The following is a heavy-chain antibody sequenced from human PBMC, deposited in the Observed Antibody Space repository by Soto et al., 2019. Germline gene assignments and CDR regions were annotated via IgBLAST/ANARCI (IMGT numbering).Heavy chain of an antibody. CDR2: ISAYNGNT. Sequence: ASVKVSRKASGYTFTSYGISWVRQAPGQGLEWMGWISAYNGNTNYAQKLQGRVTMTTDTSTSTAYMELRSLRSDDTAVYYCAILCGSDLVVGAFYIWGQGTMVTVS. D-gene: IGHD1-26*01. V-gene: IGHV1-18*01. CDR3: AILCGSDLVVGAFYI. J-gene: IGHJ3*02. CDR1: GYTFTSYG.